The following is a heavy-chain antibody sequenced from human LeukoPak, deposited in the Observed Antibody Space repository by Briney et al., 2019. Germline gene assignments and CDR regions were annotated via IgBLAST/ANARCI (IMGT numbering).Heavy chain of an antibody. CDR2: ISSSSRYI. Sequence: GGSLRLSCAVSGFTFSAYSMNWVRQAPGKGLEWLSSISSSSRYINYADSVKGRLTISRDNAKNSLYLQMNSLRAEDTAVYYCARDFSPMGYYGMDVWGQGTTVTVSS. CDR1: GFTFSAYS. D-gene: IGHD3-10*01. V-gene: IGHV3-21*01. CDR3: ARDFSPMGYYGMDV. J-gene: IGHJ6*02.